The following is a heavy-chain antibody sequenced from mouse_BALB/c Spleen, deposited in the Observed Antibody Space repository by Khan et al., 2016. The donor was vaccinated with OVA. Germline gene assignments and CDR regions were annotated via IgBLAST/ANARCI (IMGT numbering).Heavy chain of an antibody. CDR2: ISYSGST. CDR3: AKDGSRYNEAMDY. CDR1: GYSITSDYA. V-gene: IGHV3-2*02. D-gene: IGHD1-3*01. Sequence: EVQLQESGPGLVKPSQSLSLTCTVTGYSITSDYAWNWIRQFPGNTLEWMGYISYSGSTNYNHSLKSRISITRDTSKNQLILQLNSLTSEDTATKSCAKDGSRYNEAMDYWGQGTSVTVSS. J-gene: IGHJ4*01.